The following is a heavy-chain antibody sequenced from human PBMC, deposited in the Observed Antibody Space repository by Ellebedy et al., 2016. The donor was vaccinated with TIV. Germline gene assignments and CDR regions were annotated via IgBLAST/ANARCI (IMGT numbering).Heavy chain of an antibody. CDR3: ARVLGRSSGYGMDV. V-gene: IGHV3-74*01. J-gene: IGHJ6*02. D-gene: IGHD6-6*01. Sequence: GESLKISCVVSDFTFSNSWIHWVRQAPGKGLVWVSHINSDGSGTSYADSVKGRFTISRDNAKNTLYLEMNSMRAEDTAVYYCARVLGRSSGYGMDVWGQGTTVTVSS. CDR2: INSDGSGT. CDR1: DFTFSNSW.